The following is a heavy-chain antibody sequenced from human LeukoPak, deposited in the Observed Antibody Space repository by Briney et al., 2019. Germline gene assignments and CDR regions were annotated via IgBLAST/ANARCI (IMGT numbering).Heavy chain of an antibody. J-gene: IGHJ6*02. CDR2: FIPMVGIA. V-gene: IGHV1-69*04. CDR1: GGSFSRNA. D-gene: IGHD2-2*02. Sequence: SVKVSCKASGGSFSRNAISWVRQAPGQGLEWMGRFIPMVGIATYAQKFQGRVTITEDRSTSTAYMELSSLRSEGTAVYYCARIQAVGVPVAIDAYYSYGMDVWGQGTAVSVSS. CDR3: ARIQAVGVPVAIDAYYSYGMDV.